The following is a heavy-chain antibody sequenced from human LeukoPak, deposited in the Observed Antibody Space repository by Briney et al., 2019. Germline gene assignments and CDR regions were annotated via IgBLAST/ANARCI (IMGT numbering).Heavy chain of an antibody. V-gene: IGHV3-49*04. CDR2: IRTEANGGTA. CDR3: TRIERVGGAVLNDH. D-gene: IGHD2-2*01. CDR1: GFTFGDYP. J-gene: IGHJ4*02. Sequence: PGGSLRLSCTTSGFTFGDYPMSWVRQAPGKGLEWVGFIRTEANGGTADYDASVKGRFTIARDDSKSIAYLQMNSLETEDTAIYYCTRIERVGGAVLNDHWGQGILVTVSS.